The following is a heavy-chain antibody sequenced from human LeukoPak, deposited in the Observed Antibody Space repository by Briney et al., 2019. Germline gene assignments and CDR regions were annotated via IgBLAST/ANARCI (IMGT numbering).Heavy chain of an antibody. CDR2: IWYDGSNK. Sequence: PGRTLRLSCAASGFTLSSYGMHWGRQAPGKGQERVAVIWYDGSNKYYADSVKGRFTISRDNSKTTLYLQMNSLRAEDTAVYYCARGFSQGVDYGGQGTLVTVS. D-gene: IGHD1-26*01. CDR1: GFTLSSYG. J-gene: IGHJ4*02. V-gene: IGHV3-33*01. CDR3: ARGFSQGVDY.